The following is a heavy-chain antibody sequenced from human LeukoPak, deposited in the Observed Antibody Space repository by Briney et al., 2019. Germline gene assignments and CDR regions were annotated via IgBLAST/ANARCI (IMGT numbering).Heavy chain of an antibody. CDR3: ARRVSNWQNYFDF. D-gene: IGHD6-13*01. Sequence: SETLSLTCTVSGGSISNYYWSWIRQPPGKGLEWIGYIQYSGSTNNNPSLKSRVALSVDTSKNQFSLNLSSVTAAVTAVYYCARRVSNWQNYFDFWGQGTLVTVSS. V-gene: IGHV4-59*08. CDR2: IQYSGST. J-gene: IGHJ4*02. CDR1: GGSISNYY.